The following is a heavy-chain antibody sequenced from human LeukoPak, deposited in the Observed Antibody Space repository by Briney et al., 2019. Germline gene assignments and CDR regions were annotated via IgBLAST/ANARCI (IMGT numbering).Heavy chain of an antibody. J-gene: IGHJ3*02. CDR1: GGSISSGSYY. CDR3: ARDFGYCINGVCSDEAFDI. V-gene: IGHV4-61*02. CDR2: IYTSGST. D-gene: IGHD2-8*01. Sequence: SETLSLTCTVSGGSISSGSYYWSWIRQPAGKGLEWIGRIYTSGSTNYNPSLKSRVTISVDTSKNQFSLKLSSVTAADTAVYYCARDFGYCINGVCSDEAFDIWGQGTMVTVSS.